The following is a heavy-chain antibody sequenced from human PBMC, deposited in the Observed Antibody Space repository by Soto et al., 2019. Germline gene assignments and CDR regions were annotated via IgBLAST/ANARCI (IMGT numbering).Heavy chain of an antibody. CDR3: ARGVAAARIAY. CDR1: GASFSTYY. J-gene: IGHJ4*02. D-gene: IGHD6-13*01. V-gene: IGHV4-34*01. CDR2: INHSGST. Sequence: QVQLQQWGAGLLKPSETLSLTCAVYGASFSTYYWSWIRQPPGKGLEWIGEINHSGSTNYNPFLKSRVTISVDTSKNQFSLRLSSVTAADTAVYYCARGVAAARIAYWGQGTLVTVSS.